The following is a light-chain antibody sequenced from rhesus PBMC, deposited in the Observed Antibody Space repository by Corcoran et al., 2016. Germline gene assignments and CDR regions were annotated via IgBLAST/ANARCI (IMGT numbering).Light chain of an antibody. V-gene: IGKV4-1*01. CDR1: QSLLYSSNNKNY. J-gene: IGKJ2*01. CDR3: QQYYSSPYS. Sequence: DIVMTQSPDSLAVSLGERVTINCKSSQSLLYSSNNKNYLAWYQQRPGQAPKLLIYWASTRESGVPSRFSGGGSGTDFPLTITGLQAEVVAVYYCQQYYSSPYSFGQGTKVEIK. CDR2: WAS.